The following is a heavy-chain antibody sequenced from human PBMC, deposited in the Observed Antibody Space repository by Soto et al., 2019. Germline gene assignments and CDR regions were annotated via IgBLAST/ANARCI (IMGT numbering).Heavy chain of an antibody. D-gene: IGHD3-22*01. CDR1: GGSISSGGYY. CDR3: ARSSEDYDSSGPFDY. CDR2: IYYSGST. Sequence: QAQLQESGPGLVKPSQTLSLTCTVSGGSISSGGYYWSWIRQHPGKGLEWIGYIYYSGSTYYNPSLKSRVTISADTSKNQFSLKLSSVTAADTAVYYCARSSEDYDSSGPFDYWGQGTLVTVSS. V-gene: IGHV4-31*03. J-gene: IGHJ4*02.